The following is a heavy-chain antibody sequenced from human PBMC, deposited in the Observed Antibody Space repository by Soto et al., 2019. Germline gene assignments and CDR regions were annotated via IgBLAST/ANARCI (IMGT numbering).Heavy chain of an antibody. D-gene: IGHD3-22*01. V-gene: IGHV3-23*01. CDR2: ISGSGGST. CDR1: GFTFSSYA. J-gene: IGHJ3*02. CDR3: ASYNYYDSSGYYSRNAFDI. Sequence: EVQLLEFGGGLVQPGGSLRLSCAASGFTFSSYAMSWVRQAPGKGLEWVSAISGSGGSTYYADSVKGRFTISRDNSKNTLYLQMNSLRAEDTAVYYCASYNYYDSSGYYSRNAFDIWGQGTMVTVSS.